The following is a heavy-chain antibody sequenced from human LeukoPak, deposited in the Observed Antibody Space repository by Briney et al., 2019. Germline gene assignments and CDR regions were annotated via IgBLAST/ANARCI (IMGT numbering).Heavy chain of an antibody. Sequence: GGSLRLSCAASGFTFSSYAMSWVRQAPGKGLEWVSAISGSGGSTYYADSVKGRFTISRDNSKNTPYLQMNSLRAEDTAVYYCAKQPRIIPRNNWFDPWGQGTLVTVSS. CDR1: GFTFSSYA. CDR2: ISGSGGST. V-gene: IGHV3-23*01. CDR3: AKQPRIIPRNNWFDP. J-gene: IGHJ5*02. D-gene: IGHD3-16*01.